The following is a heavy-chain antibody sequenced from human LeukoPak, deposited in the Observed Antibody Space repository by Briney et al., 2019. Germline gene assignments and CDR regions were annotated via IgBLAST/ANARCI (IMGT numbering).Heavy chain of an antibody. D-gene: IGHD5-18*01. CDR2: IYSGGTT. CDR3: ARVDTVMAYYFDL. CDR1: GFTFSSCS. V-gene: IGHV3-53*04. J-gene: IGHJ4*02. Sequence: GGSLRLSCAASGFTFSSCSMNWVRQAPGKGLEWVSTIYSGGTTYYADSVMGRFTISRHNSRNTLYLQMNSLRAEDTAVYYCARVDTVMAYYFDLWGQGTLVTVSS.